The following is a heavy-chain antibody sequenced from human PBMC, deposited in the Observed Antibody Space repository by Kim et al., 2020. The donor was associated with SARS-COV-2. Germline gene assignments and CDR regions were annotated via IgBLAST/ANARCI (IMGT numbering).Heavy chain of an antibody. CDR3: SKTGIQTRVQWYFDL. CDR1: GFTFSSFA. CDR2: LSDSGGDT. D-gene: IGHD6-13*01. J-gene: IGHJ2*01. V-gene: IGHV3-23*01. Sequence: GGSLRLSCAASGFTFSSFAMTWVRQAPGKGLEWVSILSDSGGDTFYADSVKGLFTISRDNSKNTQYLQMNSLRAEDTAVYYCSKTGIQTRVQWYFDLWGRGTLVTVSS.